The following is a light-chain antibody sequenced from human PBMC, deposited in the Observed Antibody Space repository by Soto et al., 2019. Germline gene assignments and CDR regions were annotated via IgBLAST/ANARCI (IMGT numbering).Light chain of an antibody. V-gene: IGKV3-11*01. CDR3: QQRSSWIT. CDR2: DSS. CDR1: LSVGSY. Sequence: EIVLTQSPATLSLWPGETAILSCRASLSVGSYLSWYQQKPGQAPRLLIYDSSVRAPGIPARFSGSGSGTDFTLTISSLEPEDFALYYCQQRSSWITFGQGTRLEIE. J-gene: IGKJ5*01.